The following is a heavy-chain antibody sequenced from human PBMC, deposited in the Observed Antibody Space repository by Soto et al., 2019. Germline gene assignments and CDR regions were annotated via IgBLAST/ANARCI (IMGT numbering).Heavy chain of an antibody. Sequence: SVKVSCKASGDIFRTYAISWVRQAPGQGLEWMGGVIPIFTPPNYAQKFQDRVTISADESTSTAYMGLSSLRSEDTAVYYCARGGHYGSGTYFQNLIYWGQGTQVTVSS. CDR2: VIPIFTPP. V-gene: IGHV1-69*13. CDR1: GDIFRTYA. D-gene: IGHD3-10*01. CDR3: ARGGHYGSGTYFQNLIY. J-gene: IGHJ4*02.